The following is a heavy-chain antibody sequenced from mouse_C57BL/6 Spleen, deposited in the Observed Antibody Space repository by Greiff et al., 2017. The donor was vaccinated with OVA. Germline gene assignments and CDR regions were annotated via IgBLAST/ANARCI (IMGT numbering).Heavy chain of an antibody. CDR1: GFSLSTSGMG. CDR2: IYWDDDK. V-gene: IGHV8-12*01. Sequence: QVTLKESGPGILQSSQTLSLTCSFSGFSLSTSGMGVSWLRQPPGKGLEWLAHIYWDDDKRYNPSLKSRLTISKDTSRNQVFLKITSVDTADTATYYCARRGYYGSSTYYYAMDYWGQGTSVTVSS. D-gene: IGHD1-1*01. J-gene: IGHJ4*01. CDR3: ARRGYYGSSTYYYAMDY.